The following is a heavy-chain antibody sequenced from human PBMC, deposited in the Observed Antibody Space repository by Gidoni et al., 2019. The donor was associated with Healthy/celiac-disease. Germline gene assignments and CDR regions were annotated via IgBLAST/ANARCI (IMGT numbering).Heavy chain of an antibody. Sequence: QVQLVQSGAEVKKPGSSVKVSCKASGGPFSSYAISWVRQAPGQGLEWMGGIIPIFGTANYAQKFQGRVTITADESTSTAYMELSSLRSEDTAVYYCARGARGYCSGGSCYSGYWGQGTLVTVSS. V-gene: IGHV1-69*01. CDR2: IIPIFGTA. CDR1: GGPFSSYA. D-gene: IGHD2-15*01. CDR3: ARGARGYCSGGSCYSGY. J-gene: IGHJ4*02.